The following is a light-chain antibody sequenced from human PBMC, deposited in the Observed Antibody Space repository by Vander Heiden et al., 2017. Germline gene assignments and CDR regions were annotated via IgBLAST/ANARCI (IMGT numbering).Light chain of an antibody. CDR1: QSVRSN. Sequence: EIVVTQSPATLSVSPGERATLSCRASQSVRSNLAWYQQKPGQAPRLLIYGASTRDTGIPARFSGSGYGKEFTLTISSRQSEDFAVYYCQQNTNWPPWTFGQGTKVEIK. V-gene: IGKV3-15*01. J-gene: IGKJ1*01. CDR3: QQNTNWPPWT. CDR2: GAS.